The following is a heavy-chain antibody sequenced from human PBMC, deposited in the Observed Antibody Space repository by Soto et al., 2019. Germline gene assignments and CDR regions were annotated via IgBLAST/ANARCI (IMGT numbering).Heavy chain of an antibody. Sequence: QVQLVESGGGVVQPGRSLRLSCAASGFTFRTYGIHWVRQAPGKGLEWVALISKDGTSTYYADSVRGRFTTSRDNSQNKVFLQMNSLRTEDTAIYFCARGTDYADLGNDEYFHPWGQGTLVTVSS. V-gene: IGHV3-30*03. J-gene: IGHJ1*01. D-gene: IGHD4-17*01. CDR2: ISKDGTST. CDR3: ARGTDYADLGNDEYFHP. CDR1: GFTFRTYG.